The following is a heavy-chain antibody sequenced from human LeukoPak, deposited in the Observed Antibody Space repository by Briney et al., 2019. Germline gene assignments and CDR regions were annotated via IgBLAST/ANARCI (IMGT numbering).Heavy chain of an antibody. CDR2: IYTRGST. J-gene: IGHJ5*02. Sequence: SETLSLTCTVSGGSISSYDWSWIRQPAGKGLEWIGRIYTRGSTNYNPSLKSRVTMSVDTSKNQFSQKLSSVTAADTAVYYCARGQKLRGVTRGWFDPWGQGTMVTVSS. CDR3: ARGQKLRGVTRGWFDP. V-gene: IGHV4-4*07. D-gene: IGHD3-10*01. CDR1: GGSISSYD.